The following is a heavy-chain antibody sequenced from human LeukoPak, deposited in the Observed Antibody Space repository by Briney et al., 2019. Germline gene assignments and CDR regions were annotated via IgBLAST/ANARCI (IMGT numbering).Heavy chain of an antibody. V-gene: IGHV1-8*01. D-gene: IGHD6-13*01. CDR3: ARVAAAAGPYYYYGMDV. CDR2: MNPNSGNT. J-gene: IGHJ6*02. CDR1: GYTFTSYD. Sequence: GASVKVSCKASGYTFTSYDINWVRQATGQGLEWMGWMNPNSGNTGYAQKFQGRVTMTRNTSISTAYMELSSLRSEDTAVYYCARVAAAAGPYYYYGMDVWGQGTTVTVSS.